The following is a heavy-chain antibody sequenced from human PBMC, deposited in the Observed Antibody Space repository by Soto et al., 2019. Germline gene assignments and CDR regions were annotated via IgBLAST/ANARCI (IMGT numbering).Heavy chain of an antibody. D-gene: IGHD3-10*01. CDR1: GFTFSNYY. J-gene: IGHJ4*02. Sequence: PGGSLRLSCAASGFTFSNYYMHWVRQAPGKGLVWVSRVNSDESSTSYADSVKGRFTISRDNAKNTLYLQMNSLRAEDTAVYYCAKGQLWFGESPIVWGQGTLVTVSS. V-gene: IGHV3-74*01. CDR2: VNSDESST. CDR3: AKGQLWFGESPIV.